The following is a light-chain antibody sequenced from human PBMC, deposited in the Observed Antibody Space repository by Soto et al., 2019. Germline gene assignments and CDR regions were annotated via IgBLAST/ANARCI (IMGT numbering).Light chain of an antibody. CDR2: DAS. J-gene: IGKJ1*01. CDR1: QSISGT. V-gene: IGKV1-5*01. CDR3: QQYNSYSWT. Sequence: DIQMTQSPSTLSASVGDRVTITCRASQSISGTLAWYQQRPGKAPKLLIFDASNLERGVPSRFSGSGSGTEFSLTISSLQPDDFATYYCQQYNSYSWTFGQGTKVDIK.